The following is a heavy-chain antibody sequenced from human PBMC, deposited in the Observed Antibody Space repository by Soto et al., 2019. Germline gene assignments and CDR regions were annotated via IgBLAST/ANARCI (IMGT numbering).Heavy chain of an antibody. CDR3: ARGVQYYDILTGPFDP. CDR2: IIPIFGTA. CDR1: GGTFSSYA. V-gene: IGHV1-69*13. J-gene: IGHJ5*02. Sequence: ASVKVSCKASGGTFSSYAISWVRQAPGQGLEWMGGIIPIFGTANYAQKFQGRVTITADESTSTAYMELSSLRSEDTAVYYCARGVQYYDILTGPFDPWGQGTLVTISS. D-gene: IGHD3-9*01.